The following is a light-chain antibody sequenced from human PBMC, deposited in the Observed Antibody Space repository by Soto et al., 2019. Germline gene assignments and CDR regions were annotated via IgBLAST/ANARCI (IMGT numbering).Light chain of an antibody. J-gene: IGKJ2*01. Sequence: EIVMTQSPATLSVSPGERATLSCRASQSVSSNLAWYQQKPGQAPRLLIYCASTRATGIPARFSGSGSGTEFTLTISSLQSEDFAVYYCQQYKNWPPYTFGQGTKLEIK. V-gene: IGKV3-15*01. CDR2: CAS. CDR3: QQYKNWPPYT. CDR1: QSVSSN.